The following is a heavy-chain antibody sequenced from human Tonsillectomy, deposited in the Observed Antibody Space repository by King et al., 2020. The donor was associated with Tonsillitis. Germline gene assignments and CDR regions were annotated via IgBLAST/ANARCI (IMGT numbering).Heavy chain of an antibody. Sequence: VQLVESGGGLIQPGGSLRLSCAASGFSFNSYAMTWVRQAPGKGLESVSGISNSGSSTYYADSVKGRFTISRVNSKNTLYLQMNSLRAEDTAVYYCAKDRGRGPGYYFDSGGQGALVTVSS. V-gene: IGHV3-23*04. CDR3: AKDRGRGPGYYFDS. J-gene: IGHJ4*02. CDR2: ISNSGSST. D-gene: IGHD3-10*01. CDR1: GFSFNSYA.